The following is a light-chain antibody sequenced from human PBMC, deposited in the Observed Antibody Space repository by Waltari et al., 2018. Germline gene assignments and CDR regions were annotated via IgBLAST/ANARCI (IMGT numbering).Light chain of an antibody. J-gene: IGLJ3*02. Sequence: QSALTQPASVSGSPGQSISISCTGTSSDVGSYNLVSWYQQHPDKAPKLMIYEGTKRPSRVSNRFSDSKSGTTASLTISGLQAEDEADYYCCSYAGSSTLVFGGGTQLTVL. CDR3: CSYAGSSTLV. V-gene: IGLV2-23*01. CDR2: EGT. CDR1: SSDVGSYNL.